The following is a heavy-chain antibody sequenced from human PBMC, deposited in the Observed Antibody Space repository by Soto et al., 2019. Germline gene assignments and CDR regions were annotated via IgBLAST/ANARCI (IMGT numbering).Heavy chain of an antibody. Sequence: EVQLLESGGGLVQPGGSLRLSCAASGFTFSSYAMSWVRQAPGKGLEWVSAISGSGGSTYYADSVKGRFTISRDNSKNTLYLQTNSLRAEDTAVYYCAKDVVRSGYEPSRYWGQGTLVTVSS. CDR3: AKDVVRSGYEPSRY. CDR2: ISGSGGST. D-gene: IGHD5-12*01. J-gene: IGHJ4*02. V-gene: IGHV3-23*01. CDR1: GFTFSSYA.